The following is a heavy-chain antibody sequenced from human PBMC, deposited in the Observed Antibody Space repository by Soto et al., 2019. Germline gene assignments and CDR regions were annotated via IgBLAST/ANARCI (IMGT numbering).Heavy chain of an antibody. J-gene: IGHJ3*02. V-gene: IGHV4-59*08. CDR2: IYYSGST. D-gene: IGHD2-8*01. CDR1: GGSISSHY. CDR3: ARHNHVNGAFDI. Sequence: SETLSLTCTVSGGSISSHYWSWIRQPPGQGLEWIGYIYYSGSTNYNPSLKSRVTISVDTSKNQFSLKLSSVTAADTAVYYCARHNHVNGAFDIWGQGTMVTVSS.